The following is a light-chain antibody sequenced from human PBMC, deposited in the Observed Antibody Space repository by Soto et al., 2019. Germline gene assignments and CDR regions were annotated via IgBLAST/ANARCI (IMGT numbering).Light chain of an antibody. V-gene: IGKV3-15*01. CDR3: HRYNNWPWT. CDR2: DTS. J-gene: IGKJ1*01. CDR1: QGIGDT. Sequence: VMTQSPATLSVSTGEGVTLSCRANQGIGDTLAWYQHKPGQTPRLLIYDTSTRATGVPARFSGSGSGTEFTLTISSLQSEDSALYYCHRYNNWPWTFGQGTKVAIK.